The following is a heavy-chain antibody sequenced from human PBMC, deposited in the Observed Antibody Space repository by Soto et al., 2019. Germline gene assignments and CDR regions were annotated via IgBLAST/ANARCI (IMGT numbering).Heavy chain of an antibody. D-gene: IGHD1-1*01. Sequence: EVQLVESGGGLVQPGGSLRLSCAASGFPFSGYWMLWVRQAPGQGLVWVSRMNSDGSTINNADSVKGRFTISRDNAENTLYLQMNSLRAEDTAVYDCARDVENDGNYYIDARGKGTTVTVSS. CDR1: GFPFSGYW. V-gene: IGHV3-74*01. J-gene: IGHJ6*03. CDR2: MNSDGSTI. CDR3: ARDVENDGNYYIDA.